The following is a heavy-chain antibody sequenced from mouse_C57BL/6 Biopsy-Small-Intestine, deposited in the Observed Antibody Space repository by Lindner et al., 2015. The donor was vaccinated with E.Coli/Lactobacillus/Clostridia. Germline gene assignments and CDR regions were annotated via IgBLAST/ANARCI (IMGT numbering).Heavy chain of an antibody. CDR1: GYTFTNYW. CDR2: IYPGGGYT. D-gene: IGHD2-4*01. V-gene: IGHV1-63*01. Sequence: GQLQESGAELVRPGTSVKMSCKASGYTFTNYWIGWAKQRPGHGLEWIGDIYPGGGYTNYNEKFKGKATLTADKSSSTAYMQFSSLTSEDSAIYYCARAYYDYFDYWGQGTTLTVSS. J-gene: IGHJ2*01. CDR3: ARAYYDYFDY.